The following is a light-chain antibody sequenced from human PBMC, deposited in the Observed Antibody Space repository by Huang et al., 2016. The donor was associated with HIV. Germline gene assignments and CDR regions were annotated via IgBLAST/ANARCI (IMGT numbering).Light chain of an antibody. CDR2: AAS. J-gene: IGKJ2*01. V-gene: IGKV3-15*01. CDR1: QSVNTN. CDR3: QQYNKWPPEYT. Sequence: VMMSQSPATLAASPGERVTLSCGASQSVNTNLAWYQQKPGHPPRLLIYAASTRATGFPARFAGSGSGTEFTLTIDSLQSDDFAVYYCQQYNKWPPEYTFGQGTRLEIK.